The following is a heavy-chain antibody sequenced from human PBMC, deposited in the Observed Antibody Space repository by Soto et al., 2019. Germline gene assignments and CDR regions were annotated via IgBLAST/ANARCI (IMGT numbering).Heavy chain of an antibody. CDR1: GFTFSSYS. CDR2: ISSSSSTI. D-gene: IGHD6-13*01. CDR3: ARGTAAAGSSGVDY. Sequence: GGSLRLSCAASGFTFSSYSMNWVRQAPGKGLEWVSYISSSSSTIYYADSAKGRFTISRDNAKNSLYLQMNSLRAEDTAVYYCARGTAAAGSSGVDYWGQGTLVTVS. V-gene: IGHV3-48*01. J-gene: IGHJ4*02.